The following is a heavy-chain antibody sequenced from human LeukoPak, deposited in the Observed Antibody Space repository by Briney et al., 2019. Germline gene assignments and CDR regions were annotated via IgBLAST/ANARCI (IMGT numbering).Heavy chain of an antibody. D-gene: IGHD3-22*01. J-gene: IGHJ4*02. CDR3: ARDPDYYDSRVVDF. CDR2: ISSDPTHT. CDR1: GSPFSSVG. V-gene: IGHV3-21*01. Sequence: PGGSLRLSCVASGSPFSSVGMNWVRQAPGKGLEWVSYISSDPTHTYYADSVRGRFTISRDNAKSSLYLHMDNLRTEDTAMYYCARDPDYYDSRVVDFWGQGTRVTVSS.